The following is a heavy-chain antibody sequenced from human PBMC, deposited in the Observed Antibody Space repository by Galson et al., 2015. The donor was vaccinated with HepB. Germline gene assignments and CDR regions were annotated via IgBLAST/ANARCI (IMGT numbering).Heavy chain of an antibody. CDR2: ISYDGSNK. CDR3: AKAQAEVYYFDY. Sequence: SLRLSCAASGFTFSSYAMHWVRQAPGKGLEWVAVISYDGSNKYYADSVKGRFTISRDNSKNTLYLQMNSLRAEDTAVYYCAKAQAEVYYFDYWGQGTLVTVSS. J-gene: IGHJ4*02. V-gene: IGHV3-30*04. CDR1: GFTFSSYA. D-gene: IGHD6-13*01.